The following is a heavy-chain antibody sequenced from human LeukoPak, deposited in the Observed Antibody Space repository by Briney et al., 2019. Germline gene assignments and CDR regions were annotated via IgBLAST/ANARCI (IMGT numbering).Heavy chain of an antibody. Sequence: PGGSLRLSCAASGFTFSTYGMSWVCQAPGKGLEWLSYISGSSSAINYADSVKGRFTISRDNAKNSLFLQMNSLRAEDTAVYYCATYSGYDRIFDYWGQGTLVTVSS. D-gene: IGHD5-12*01. V-gene: IGHV3-48*01. J-gene: IGHJ4*02. CDR1: GFTFSTYG. CDR3: ATYSGYDRIFDY. CDR2: ISGSSSAI.